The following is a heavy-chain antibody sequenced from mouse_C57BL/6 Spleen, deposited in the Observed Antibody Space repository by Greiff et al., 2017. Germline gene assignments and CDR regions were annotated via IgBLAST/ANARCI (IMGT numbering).Heavy chain of an antibody. D-gene: IGHD3-3*01. Sequence: QVQLKQPGAELVRPGSSVKLSCKASGYTFTSYWMDWVKQRPGQGLEWIGNIYPSDSETHYNQKFKDKATLTVDKSSSTAYMQLSSLTSEDSAVYYCARGGWDWFAYWGQGTLVTVSA. CDR3: ARGGWDWFAY. J-gene: IGHJ3*01. CDR2: IYPSDSET. V-gene: IGHV1-61*01. CDR1: GYTFTSYW.